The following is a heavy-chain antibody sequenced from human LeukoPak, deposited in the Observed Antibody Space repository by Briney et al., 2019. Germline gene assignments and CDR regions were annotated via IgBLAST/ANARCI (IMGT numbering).Heavy chain of an antibody. D-gene: IGHD4-17*01. CDR3: AHGLDYGDYFDY. J-gene: IGHJ4*02. CDR2: IYWNDDK. Sequence: TLSLTCTVSGGSISSYYWSWIRQPPGKALEWLALIYWNDDKRYRPSLKTRLTITKDTSKNQVVLTMTNMDPVDTATYFCAHGLDYGDYFDYWGQGTLVTVSS. CDR1: GGSISSYYW. V-gene: IGHV2-5*01.